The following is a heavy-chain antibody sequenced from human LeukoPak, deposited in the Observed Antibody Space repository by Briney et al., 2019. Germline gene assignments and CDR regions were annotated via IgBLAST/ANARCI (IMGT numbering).Heavy chain of an antibody. V-gene: IGHV3-23*01. D-gene: IGHD6-19*01. CDR3: ANQPGLYNNGWSTTYHFFGLDV. CDR2: VLGVGGRT. Sequence: GGSLSLSCVAAGFTFTSYAMSWGGPSPGQGLDLVSSVLGVGGRTYYAASVQGRFAISRDNSKDALYLEMNSLRAGDTAVYYCANQPGLYNNGWSTTYHFFGLDVWGQGTTVTVSS. CDR1: GFTFTSYA. J-gene: IGHJ6*02.